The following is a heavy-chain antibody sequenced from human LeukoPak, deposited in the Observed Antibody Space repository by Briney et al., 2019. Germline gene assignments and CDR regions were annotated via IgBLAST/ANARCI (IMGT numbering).Heavy chain of an antibody. CDR3: AREGSSSSYFDY. J-gene: IGHJ4*02. CDR1: GFTFSNYW. D-gene: IGHD6-6*01. CDR2: IDTEGSSI. V-gene: IGHV3-74*01. Sequence: GGSLRLSCAASGFTFSNYWMHWVRQVPGKGLVWVSRIDTEGSSIIYADSVRGRFTISRDNAKNTLYLQMNSLRAEDTAVYYCAREGSSSSYFDYWGQGTLVTVSS.